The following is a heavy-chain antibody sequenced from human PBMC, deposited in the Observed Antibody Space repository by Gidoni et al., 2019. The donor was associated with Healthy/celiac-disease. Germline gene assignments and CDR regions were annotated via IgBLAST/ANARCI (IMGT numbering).Heavy chain of an antibody. Sequence: EVQLVESGGGLVKPGGSLRLSCAASGFTFRSSSMNWVRQAPGKGLEWVSSISSSSSYIYYADSVKGRFTISRDNAKNSLYLQMNSLRAEDTAVYYCAREMEWDIVVVPAAICDYWGQGTLVTVSS. J-gene: IGHJ4*02. CDR3: AREMEWDIVVVPAAICDY. CDR1: GFTFRSSS. CDR2: ISSSSSYI. V-gene: IGHV3-21*01. D-gene: IGHD2-2*01.